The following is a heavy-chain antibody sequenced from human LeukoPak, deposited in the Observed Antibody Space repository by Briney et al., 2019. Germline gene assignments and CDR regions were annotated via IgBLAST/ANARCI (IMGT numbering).Heavy chain of an antibody. CDR2: IRSNGGST. V-gene: IGHV3-64*01. J-gene: IGHJ5*02. CDR1: GFTFSNYA. D-gene: IGHD3-10*01. Sequence: PGGSLRLSCAASGFTFSNYAMHWVRQAPGKGLEYVSAIRSNGGSTYYANSVKGRFTISRDNSKNTLYLQMGSLRAEDMAVYYCARASTYYYDSGWFDPWGQGTLVTVSS. CDR3: ARASTYYYDSGWFDP.